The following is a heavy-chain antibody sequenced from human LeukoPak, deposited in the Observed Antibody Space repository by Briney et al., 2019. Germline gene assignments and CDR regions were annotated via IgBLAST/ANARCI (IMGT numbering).Heavy chain of an antibody. D-gene: IGHD2-2*01. V-gene: IGHV1-46*01. Sequence: ASVKVSCKASGYTFTSYYMHWARQAPGQGLEWMGIINPSGGSTSYAQKFQGRVTMTRDTSTSTVYMELSSLRSEDTAVYYCARARGYCSSTSCSPGYWGQGTLVTVSS. CDR1: GYTFTSYY. CDR3: ARARGYCSSTSCSPGY. CDR2: INPSGGST. J-gene: IGHJ4*02.